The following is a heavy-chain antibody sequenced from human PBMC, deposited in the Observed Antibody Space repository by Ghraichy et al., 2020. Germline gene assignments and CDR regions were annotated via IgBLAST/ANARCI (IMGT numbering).Heavy chain of an antibody. CDR3: ARASWEQFMRGYYFDY. CDR2: IDPSGGST. D-gene: IGHD1-26*01. Sequence: ASVKVSCKASGYTFSTYYMYWVRQAPGQGLEWMGVIDPSGGSTSYAQKFQGRVTMTSDTSTSTVYMELSSLRSEDTAVYYCARASWEQFMRGYYFDYWGQGTLVTVSS. V-gene: IGHV1-46*01. J-gene: IGHJ4*02. CDR1: GYTFSTYY.